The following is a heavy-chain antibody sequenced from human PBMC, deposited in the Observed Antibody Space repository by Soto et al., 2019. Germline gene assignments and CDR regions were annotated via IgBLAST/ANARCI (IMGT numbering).Heavy chain of an antibody. CDR1: GFTFSSYA. D-gene: IGHD5-12*01. CDR3: AKDTPLPQGWLRFRRFDP. Sequence: EVQLLESGGGLVQPGGSLRLSCAASGFTFSSYAMSWVRQAPGKGLEWVSAISGSGGSTYYADSVKGRFTISRDNSKNTLYLQMNSLRAEDTAVYYCAKDTPLPQGWLRFRRFDPWGQGTLVTVSS. V-gene: IGHV3-23*01. J-gene: IGHJ5*02. CDR2: ISGSGGST.